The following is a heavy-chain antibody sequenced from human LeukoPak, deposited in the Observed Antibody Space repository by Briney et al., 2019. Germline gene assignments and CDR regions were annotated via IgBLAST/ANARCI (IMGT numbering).Heavy chain of an antibody. D-gene: IGHD6-13*01. V-gene: IGHV3-23*01. CDR3: AKGRSSWTYDAFDI. Sequence: GGSLRLSCAASGFXFSSYAMSWVRQAPGKGLEWISVIRGSEDLPYYADSVRGRFTISRDNSKNTLYLQTNSLRAEDTAVYYCAKGRSSWTYDAFDIWGQGTMVTVSS. CDR2: IRGSEDLP. CDR1: GFXFSSYA. J-gene: IGHJ3*02.